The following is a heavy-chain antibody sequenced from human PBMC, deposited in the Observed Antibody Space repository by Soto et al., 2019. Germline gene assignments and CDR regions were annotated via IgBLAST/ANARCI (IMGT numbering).Heavy chain of an antibody. D-gene: IGHD2-21*02. CDR2: VDPNSGDT. V-gene: IGHV1-8*01. CDR1: GYSFTSYD. CDR3: ARVSFLAPVTGAEIFDF. J-gene: IGHJ3*01. Sequence: QVQLVQSGAEVKKPGASVKVSCKASGYSFTSYDMNWVRQAPGHGVERMGWVDPNSGDTDYAQKFQDRVTMPRDTSIRTAYMERSSLRAEDTAVYYCARVSFLAPVTGAEIFDFWGQGTMVTVSS.